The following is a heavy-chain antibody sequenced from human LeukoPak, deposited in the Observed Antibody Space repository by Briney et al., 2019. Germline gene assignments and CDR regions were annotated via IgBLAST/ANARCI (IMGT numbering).Heavy chain of an antibody. CDR1: GGSISSSSYY. J-gene: IGHJ4*02. CDR3: ASDGASY. Sequence: SETLSLTCTVSGGSISSSSYYWGWIRQPPGKGLEWIGSIYYSGSTYYNLSLKSRVTISVDTSKNQFSLKLSSVTAADTAVYYCASDGASYWGQGTLVTVSS. CDR2: IYYSGST. V-gene: IGHV4-39*07. D-gene: IGHD1-26*01.